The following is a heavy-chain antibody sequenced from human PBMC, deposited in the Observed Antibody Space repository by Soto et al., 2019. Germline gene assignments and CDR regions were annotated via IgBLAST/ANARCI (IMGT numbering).Heavy chain of an antibody. J-gene: IGHJ6*02. Sequence: ASVKVSCKASGYTFTSYGISWVRQAPGQGREGMGRISAYNGNTNYAQKLRGRVTMTTDTSTSTAYMELRSLRSDDTAVYYCAGGEGVGSCKNYYYYGMDVWGQGTTVTVSS. CDR2: ISAYNGNT. CDR3: AGGEGVGSCKNYYYYGMDV. V-gene: IGHV1-18*01. CDR1: GYTFTSYG. D-gene: IGHD1-26*01.